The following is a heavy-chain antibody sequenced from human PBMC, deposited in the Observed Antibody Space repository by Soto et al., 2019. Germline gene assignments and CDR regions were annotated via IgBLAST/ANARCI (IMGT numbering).Heavy chain of an antibody. J-gene: IGHJ4*02. CDR3: AREVQVHTRAFVY. V-gene: IGHV1-69*19. CDR1: GGTFNTYA. D-gene: IGHD3-10*01. Sequence: QVQLVQSGAEMKKPGSSVKVSCQSSGGTFNTYAMNWVRQAPGQGPEWMGDISPMFGAANYAPKFQGRGTITADESTGTSYMQLSSLTSEDTALYFCAREVQVHTRAFVYWGQGTLVTVSS. CDR2: ISPMFGAA.